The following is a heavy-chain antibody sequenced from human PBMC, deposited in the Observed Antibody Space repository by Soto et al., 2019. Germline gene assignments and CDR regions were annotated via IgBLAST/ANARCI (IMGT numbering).Heavy chain of an antibody. D-gene: IGHD2-21*02. V-gene: IGHV3-15*07. CDR2: IKSKTDGGTT. CDR1: GFTFSNAW. J-gene: IGHJ3*02. CDR3: TTGPIVVVTGSDAFDI. Sequence: EVQLVESGGGLVKPGGSLRLSCAASGFTFSNAWMNWVRQAPGKGLEWVGRIKSKTDGGTTDYAAPVKGRFTISRDDSKNTLYLQMNSLKTEDTAVYYCTTGPIVVVTGSDAFDIWGQGTMLTVSS.